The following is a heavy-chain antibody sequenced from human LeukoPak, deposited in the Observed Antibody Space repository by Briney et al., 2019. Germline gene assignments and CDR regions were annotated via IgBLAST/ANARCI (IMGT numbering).Heavy chain of an antibody. V-gene: IGHV1-18*01. CDR2: ISAYNGKK. Sequence: ASVKVSCKASGYTFTSYGISWVRQAPGQGLEWMGWISAYNGKKNYAQKLQGRVTMTTDTSTSTAYMELRSLRSDDTAVYYCARDGAYSGSPPRYWYFDLWGRGTLVTVSS. D-gene: IGHD1-26*01. J-gene: IGHJ2*01. CDR3: ARDGAYSGSPPRYWYFDL. CDR1: GYTFTSYG.